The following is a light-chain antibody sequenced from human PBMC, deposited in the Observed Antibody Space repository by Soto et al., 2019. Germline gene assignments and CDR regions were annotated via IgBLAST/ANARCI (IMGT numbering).Light chain of an antibody. Sequence: QSVLTQPASVSGSPGQSITISCTGTSGDIGSYNRVSWYQQHPGKAPKLIIYEVTDRPSGVSNRFSGSKSGNTASLTISGLQAEDEAEYYCSSYTNFNTRACVFGTGTQLTVL. CDR2: EVT. J-gene: IGLJ1*01. CDR1: SGDIGSYNR. CDR3: SSYTNFNTRACV. V-gene: IGLV2-14*01.